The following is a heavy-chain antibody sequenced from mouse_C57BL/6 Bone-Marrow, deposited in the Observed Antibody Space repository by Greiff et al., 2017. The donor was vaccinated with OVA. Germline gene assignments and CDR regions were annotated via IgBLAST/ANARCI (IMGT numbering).Heavy chain of an antibody. V-gene: IGHV1-52*01. CDR1: GYTFTSYW. Sequence: VQLQQPGAELVRPGSSVKLSCKASGYTFTSYWLHWVKQRPIQGLEWIGNIDTSDSETQYNQKFKDKATLTVDKSSSTAYMQHSSLTSEDSAVYYCARRRILGPWYFDVWGTGTAVTVSS. J-gene: IGHJ1*03. CDR2: IDTSDSET. D-gene: IGHD4-1*01. CDR3: ARRRILGPWYFDV.